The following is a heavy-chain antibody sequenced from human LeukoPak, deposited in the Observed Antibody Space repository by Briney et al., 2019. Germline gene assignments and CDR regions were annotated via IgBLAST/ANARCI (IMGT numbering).Heavy chain of an antibody. CDR1: GFTFSSYA. V-gene: IGHV3-64D*06. D-gene: IGHD4-17*01. CDR2: ISSNGGST. J-gene: IGHJ4*02. CDR3: VRERYGDYDY. Sequence: GGSLRLSCSASGFTFSSYAMHWVRQAPGKGLEYVSAISSNGGSTYYADSVKGTFTISRDNSKNTLYLQMSSLRAEDTAVYYCVRERYGDYDYWGQGTLVTVSS.